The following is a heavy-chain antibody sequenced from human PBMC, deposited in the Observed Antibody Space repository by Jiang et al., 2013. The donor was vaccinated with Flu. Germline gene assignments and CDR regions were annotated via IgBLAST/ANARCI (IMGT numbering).Heavy chain of an antibody. CDR3: ARGNGGSVDL. CDR2: MNPNSGNT. J-gene: IGHJ5*02. V-gene: IGHV1-8*01. D-gene: IGHD7-27*01. CDR1: GYSFATYD. Sequence: VQLVESGAEVKKPGASVKVSCKASGYSFATYDINWVRQATGQGLEWMGWMNPNSGNTGTAQKFQGRITMTRNTSTSTAYMELSSLRSEDTALYYCARGNGGSVDLWGQGTLVTVSS.